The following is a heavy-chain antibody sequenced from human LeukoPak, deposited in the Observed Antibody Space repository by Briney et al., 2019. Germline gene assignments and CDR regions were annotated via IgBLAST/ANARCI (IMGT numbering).Heavy chain of an antibody. CDR2: IYSGGST. V-gene: IGHV3-53*01. D-gene: IGHD6-19*01. CDR1: GFTVSSNY. J-gene: IGHJ4*02. Sequence: PGGSLRLSCAASGFTVSSNYMSWVRQAPGKGLEWVSVIYSGGSTYYADSVKGRFTISRDNSKNTLCLQMNSLRAEDTAVYYCARDQYSSGWYEDYWGQGTLVTVSS. CDR3: ARDQYSSGWYEDY.